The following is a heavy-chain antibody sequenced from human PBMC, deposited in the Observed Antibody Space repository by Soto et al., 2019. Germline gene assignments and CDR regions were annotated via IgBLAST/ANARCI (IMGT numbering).Heavy chain of an antibody. J-gene: IGHJ4*02. CDR3: VRDTYFPDSSGYTRCFDY. CDR1: GYTFTSYY. D-gene: IGHD3-22*01. V-gene: IGHV1-46*03. Sequence: ASVKVSCKASGYTFTSYYMHWVRQAPGQGLEWMGIINPSGGSTSYAQKFQGRVTMTRDTSTSTVYMELSSLRSEDTAVYYCVRDTYFPDSSGYTRCFDYWGQGTLVTVSS. CDR2: INPSGGST.